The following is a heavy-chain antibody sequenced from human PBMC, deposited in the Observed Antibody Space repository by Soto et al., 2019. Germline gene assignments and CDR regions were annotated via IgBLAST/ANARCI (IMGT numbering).Heavy chain of an antibody. V-gene: IGHV4-59*11. D-gene: IGHD2-2*03. J-gene: IGHJ4*02. CDR3: AREGNLGRWIQPLDS. Sequence: SETLSLTCSVSGGSISSLYWSWIRQPPGKGLEWIGYIYYSGTTNYNPSLKSRVTISVDTSKNQFSLRLSSVTAADTAVYFCAREGNLGRWIQPLDSWGQGTLVTVSS. CDR2: IYYSGTT. CDR1: GGSISSLY.